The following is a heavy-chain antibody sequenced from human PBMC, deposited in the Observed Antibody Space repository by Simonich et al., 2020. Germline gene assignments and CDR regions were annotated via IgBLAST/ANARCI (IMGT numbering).Heavy chain of an antibody. CDR2: INPSKGVT. Sequence: QVQLVLSGAEVKKPGASVKVSCKASGYPFNGYYIHWVRKAPGQGLEWRGWINPSKGVTNDAQKWQGRVTMTRDTSISTAYMELSRLRSDDTAVYYCARDLRASYYYYYYMDVWGKGTTVTVSS. D-gene: IGHD6-6*01. CDR1: GYPFNGYY. CDR3: ARDLRASYYYYYYMDV. J-gene: IGHJ6*03. V-gene: IGHV1-2*02.